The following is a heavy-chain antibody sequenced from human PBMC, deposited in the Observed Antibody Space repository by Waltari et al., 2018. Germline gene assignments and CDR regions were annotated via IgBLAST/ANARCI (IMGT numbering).Heavy chain of an antibody. V-gene: IGHV4-39*07. CDR3: ARESIAAAVPFDY. Sequence: QLQLQESGPGLVKPSETLSLTCTVSGGSISRSSYYWGWIRQPPGKGLEWIGSIYYSGSTYYNPSLKSRVTISVDTSKNQFSLKLSSVTAADTAVYYCARESIAAAVPFDYWGQGTLVTVSS. J-gene: IGHJ4*02. D-gene: IGHD6-13*01. CDR2: IYYSGST. CDR1: GGSISRSSYY.